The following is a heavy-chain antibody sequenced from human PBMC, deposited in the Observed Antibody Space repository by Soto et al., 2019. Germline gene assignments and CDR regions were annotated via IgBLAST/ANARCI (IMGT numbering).Heavy chain of an antibody. CDR1: GGTFSSYA. D-gene: IGHD3-16*02. CDR2: IIPIFGTA. CDR3: ALYCSSTSCRADTYYDYVWESYRPGYFDY. Sequence: SVKVSCKASGGTFSSYAISWVRQAPGQGLEWMGGIIPIFGTANYAQKFQGRLTITADESTSTAYMELSSLRSEDTAVYYCALYCSSTSCRADTYYDYVWESYRPGYFDYWGQGTLVTVSS. J-gene: IGHJ4*02. V-gene: IGHV1-69*13.